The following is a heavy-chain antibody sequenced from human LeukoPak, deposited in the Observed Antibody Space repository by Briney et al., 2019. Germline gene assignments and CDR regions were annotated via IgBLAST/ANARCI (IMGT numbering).Heavy chain of an antibody. Sequence: ASVKVSCKASGYTFTGYYMHWVRQAPGQGLEWMGWINSNSGGTKYAQQFQGRVTMTRDTSISTAYMELTRLTSDDTAVYYCARGEGDSSSWPLNYWGQGTLVPVSS. J-gene: IGHJ4*02. CDR3: ARGEGDSSSWPLNY. CDR1: GYTFTGYY. CDR2: INSNSGGT. D-gene: IGHD6-13*01. V-gene: IGHV1-2*02.